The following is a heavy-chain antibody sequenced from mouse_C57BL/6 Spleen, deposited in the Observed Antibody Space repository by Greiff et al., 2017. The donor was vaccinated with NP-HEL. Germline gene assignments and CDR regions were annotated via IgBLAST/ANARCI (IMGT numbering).Heavy chain of an antibody. D-gene: IGHD1-1*01. J-gene: IGHJ2*01. CDR1: GYTFTSYW. CDR3: AMITTVVATVDY. CDR2: IDPSDSYT. V-gene: IGHV1-59*01. Sequence: VQLQQSGAELVRPGTSVKLSCKASGYTFTSYWMHWVKQRPGQGLEWIGVIDPSDSYTNYNQKFKGKATLTVDTSSSTAYMQLSSLTSEDSAVYYCAMITTVVATVDYWGQGTTLTVSS.